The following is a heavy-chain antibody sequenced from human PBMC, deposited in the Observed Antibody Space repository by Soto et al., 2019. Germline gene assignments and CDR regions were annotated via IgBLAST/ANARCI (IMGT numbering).Heavy chain of an antibody. CDR2: ISGSGGNI. CDR1: GFTFNNYA. D-gene: IGHD2-21*01. Sequence: EVLLLQSGGGLVQAGGSLRLSCAASGFTFNNYAMSWVRQAPGKGLEWVSLISGSGGNIYYADSVKGRFTLSRDNWQIALYLQMNSLRAEDTAIYHWARDLVAKPVYWGQGTLVTVSS. J-gene: IGHJ4*02. CDR3: ARDLVAKPVY. V-gene: IGHV3-23*01.